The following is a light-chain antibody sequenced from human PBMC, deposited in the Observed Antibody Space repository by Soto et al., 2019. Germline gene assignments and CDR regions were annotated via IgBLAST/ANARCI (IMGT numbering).Light chain of an antibody. V-gene: IGKV3-20*01. J-gene: IGKJ1*01. CDR2: GAS. CDR1: QTVSTSF. Sequence: EIVLTQSPGTLSLSPGERATLSCRASQTVSTSFLAWYQQKRGQAPRLLIYGASTRATGVPDRFSGSGSGTDFTLTISELEPEDFAVYYCQQYHSTRTFGQGTKVELK. CDR3: QQYHSTRT.